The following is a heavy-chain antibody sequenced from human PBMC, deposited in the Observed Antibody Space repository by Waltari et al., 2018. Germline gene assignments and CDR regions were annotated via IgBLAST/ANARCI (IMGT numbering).Heavy chain of an antibody. CDR3: AKFPYYDLWSGYRYYYGMDV. J-gene: IGHJ6*02. CDR1: GSTFSSYA. V-gene: IGHV3-23*01. CDR2: ISGSGGST. Sequence: EVQLLESGGGLVQPGGSLRLSCAASGSTFSSYAMSWVRQAPGKGLGWVSAISGSGGSTYYADSVKGRFTISRDNSKNTLDLQMNSLRAEDTAVYYCAKFPYYDLWSGYRYYYGMDVWGQGTTVTVSS. D-gene: IGHD3-3*01.